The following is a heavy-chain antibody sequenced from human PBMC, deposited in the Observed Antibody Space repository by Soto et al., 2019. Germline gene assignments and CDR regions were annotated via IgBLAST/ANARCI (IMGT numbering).Heavy chain of an antibody. V-gene: IGHV1-18*01. J-gene: IGHJ6*02. D-gene: IGHD2-21*02. CDR3: ARGDSVSYYYYGMDV. CDR2: ISAYNGNT. Sequence: ASVKVSCKASGYTFTSYGISWVRQAPGQGLEWMGWISAYNGNTNYAQKLQGRVTMTRDTSTSTVYMELSSLRSEDTALYYCARGDSVSYYYYGMDVWAKGPRSPAP. CDR1: GYTFTSYG.